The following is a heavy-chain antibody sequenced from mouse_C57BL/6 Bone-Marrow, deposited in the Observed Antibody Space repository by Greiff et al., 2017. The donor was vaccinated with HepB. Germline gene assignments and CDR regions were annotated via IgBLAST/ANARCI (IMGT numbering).Heavy chain of an antibody. CDR2: ISSGSSTI. CDR1: GFTFSDYG. Sequence: EVMLVESGGGLVKPGGSLKLSCAASGFTFSDYGMHWVRQAPEKGLEWVAYISSGSSTIYYADTVKGRFTISRDNAKNTLFLQMTSLRSEDTAMYYCAELRRDYAMDYWGQGTSVTVSS. D-gene: IGHD2-4*01. CDR3: AELRRDYAMDY. J-gene: IGHJ4*01. V-gene: IGHV5-17*01.